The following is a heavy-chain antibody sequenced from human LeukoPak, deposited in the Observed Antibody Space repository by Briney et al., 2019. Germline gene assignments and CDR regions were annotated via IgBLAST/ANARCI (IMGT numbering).Heavy chain of an antibody. V-gene: IGHV3-23*01. CDR1: GFTFSSSA. D-gene: IGHD5-24*01. CDR2: INGGGGST. CDR3: AKSGYNRFDY. Sequence: GGSLRLSCAASGFTFSSSAMSWVRQAPGKGLEWVSAINGGGGSTYYADSVKGRFTISRDNSKNTLYLQMNSLRAEDTAVYYCAKSGYNRFDYWGQGTLVTVSS. J-gene: IGHJ4*02.